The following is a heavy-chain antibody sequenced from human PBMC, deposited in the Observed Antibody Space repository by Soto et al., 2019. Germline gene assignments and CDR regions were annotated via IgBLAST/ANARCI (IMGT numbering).Heavy chain of an antibody. CDR2: ISYDGSNK. CDR3: ARDLYYYGSGSYYNEYYYYYYGMDV. D-gene: IGHD3-10*01. CDR1: GFTFSSYA. Sequence: GGSLRLSCAASGFTFSSYAMHWVRQAPGKGLEWVAVISYDGSNKYYADSVKGRFTISRDNSKNTLYLQMNSLRAEDTAVYYCARDLYYYGSGSYYNEYYYYYYGMDVWGQGTTVTVSS. V-gene: IGHV3-30-3*01. J-gene: IGHJ6*02.